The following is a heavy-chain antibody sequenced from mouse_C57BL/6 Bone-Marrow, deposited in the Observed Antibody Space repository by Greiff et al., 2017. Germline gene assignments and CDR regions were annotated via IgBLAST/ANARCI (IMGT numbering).Heavy chain of an antibody. V-gene: IGHV2-2*01. J-gene: IGHJ3*01. CDR3: ARTTMVTTIAY. Sequence: VQLQQSGPGLVQPSPSLSITCKVSGFSFTSYGVHWVRQSPGKGLEWLGGIWSGGSTDSNAAFISRLSISKDNSKSQGFFKMNSLQADDTAIYYCARTTMVTTIAYWGQGTLVTVSA. CDR1: GFSFTSYG. CDR2: IWSGGST. D-gene: IGHD2-1*01.